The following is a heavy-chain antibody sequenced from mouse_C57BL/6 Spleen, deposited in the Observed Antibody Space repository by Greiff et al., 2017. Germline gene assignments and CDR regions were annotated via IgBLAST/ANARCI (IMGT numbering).Heavy chain of an antibody. CDR1: GYTFTDYY. Sequence: QVQLKESGAELVRPGASVKLSCKASGYTFTDYYINWVKQRPGQGLEWIARIYPGSGNTYYNEKFKGKATLTAEKSSSTAYMQLSSLTSEDSAVYFCAREELLYYFDYWGQGTTLTVSS. J-gene: IGHJ2*01. CDR2: IYPGSGNT. V-gene: IGHV1-76*01. CDR3: AREELLYYFDY. D-gene: IGHD6-2*01.